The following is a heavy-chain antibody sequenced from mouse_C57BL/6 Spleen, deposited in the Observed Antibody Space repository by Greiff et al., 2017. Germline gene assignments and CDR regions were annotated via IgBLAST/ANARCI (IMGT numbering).Heavy chain of an antibody. CDR1: GYTFTSYW. Sequence: VQLQQPGAELVKPGASVKLSCKASGYTFTSYWMHWVKQRPGQGLEWIGMIHPNSGSTNYNEKFKSKATLTVDKSSSTAYMQLSSLTSEDSAVYYCARRVDDYDGFAYWGQGTLVTVSA. CDR2: IHPNSGST. V-gene: IGHV1-64*01. J-gene: IGHJ3*01. D-gene: IGHD2-4*01. CDR3: ARRVDDYDGFAY.